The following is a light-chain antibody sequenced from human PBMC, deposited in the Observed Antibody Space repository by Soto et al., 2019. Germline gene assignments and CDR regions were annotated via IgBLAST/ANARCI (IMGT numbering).Light chain of an antibody. Sequence: QSVLTQPASVSGSPGQSITISCTGTSRDVGGYNYVSWYQQHPGKAPKLMIYDVSNRPSGISNRFSGSKSGITASLTISGLLPEDEADYYCTSYTSSNTYVFGTGTKVTVL. V-gene: IGLV2-14*01. CDR2: DVS. J-gene: IGLJ1*01. CDR1: SRDVGGYNY. CDR3: TSYTSSNTYV.